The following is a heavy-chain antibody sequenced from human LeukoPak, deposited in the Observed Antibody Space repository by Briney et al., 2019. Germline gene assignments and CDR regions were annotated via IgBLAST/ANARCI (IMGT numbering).Heavy chain of an antibody. CDR2: IYYSGST. CDR1: GGSISSYY. D-gene: IGHD6-13*01. Sequence: SETLSLTCTVSGGSISSYYWSWIRQPPGKGLEWIGYIYYSGSTNYNPSLKSRVTISVDTSKNQFSLKLSSVTAADTAVYYCARLWIAAAGTPISGAFDIWGQGTTVTVSS. V-gene: IGHV4-59*08. CDR3: ARLWIAAAGTPISGAFDI. J-gene: IGHJ3*02.